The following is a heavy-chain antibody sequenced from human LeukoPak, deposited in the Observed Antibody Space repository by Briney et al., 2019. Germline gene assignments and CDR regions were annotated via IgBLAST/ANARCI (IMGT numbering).Heavy chain of an antibody. J-gene: IGHJ4*02. D-gene: IGHD2-15*01. CDR2: INHSGST. CDR3: ASLTTYCSGGSCYPLYFDY. CDR1: GGSFSGYY. V-gene: IGHV4-34*01. Sequence: SETLSLTCAVYGGSFSGYYWSWIRQRPRKGLGWMGEINHSGSTNYNPSLKSRVTISVDTSKNQFSLKLSSGTAADTAVYYCASLTTYCSGGSCYPLYFDYWGQGTLVTVSS.